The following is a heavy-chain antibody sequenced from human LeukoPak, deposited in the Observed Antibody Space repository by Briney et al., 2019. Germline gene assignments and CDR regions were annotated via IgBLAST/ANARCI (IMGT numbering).Heavy chain of an antibody. J-gene: IGHJ3*02. V-gene: IGHV4-61*02. Sequence: SETLSLTCTVSGGSISSGSYYWSWIRQPAGKGLEWIGRIYTSGSTNYNPSLKSRVTISVDTSKNQFSLKLSSVTAADTAVYYCARDGLGDCSSTSCYTHAFDIWGQGTMVTVSS. CDR3: ARDGLGDCSSTSCYTHAFDI. D-gene: IGHD2-2*02. CDR1: GGSISSGSYY. CDR2: IYTSGST.